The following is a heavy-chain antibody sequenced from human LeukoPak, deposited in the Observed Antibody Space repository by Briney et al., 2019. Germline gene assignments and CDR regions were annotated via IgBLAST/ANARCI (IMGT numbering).Heavy chain of an antibody. Sequence: GGSLRLSCAASGFTFSSYSMNWVRQAPGKGLEWVSSISSSSSYIYYTDSVKGRFTISRDNAKNSLYLQMNSLRVEDTAVYYCARVTRSPFGWFDPWGQGTLVTVSS. J-gene: IGHJ5*02. CDR2: ISSSSSYI. D-gene: IGHD2-21*02. CDR1: GFTFSSYS. CDR3: ARVTRSPFGWFDP. V-gene: IGHV3-21*01.